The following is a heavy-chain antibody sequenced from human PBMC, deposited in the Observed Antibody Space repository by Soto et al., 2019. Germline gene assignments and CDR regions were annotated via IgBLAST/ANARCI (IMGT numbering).Heavy chain of an antibody. V-gene: IGHV1-69*01. Sequence: QVQLVQSGAEVKKPGSSVKVSCKASGGTFSSYAISWVRQAPGQGLECMGGIIPIFGTANYAQKFQGRVTITADESTSTAYMELSSLRSEDTAVYYCAREEGIAAAGTYYYGMDVWGQGTTVTVSS. CDR3: AREEGIAAAGTYYYGMDV. D-gene: IGHD6-13*01. J-gene: IGHJ6*02. CDR2: IIPIFGTA. CDR1: GGTFSSYA.